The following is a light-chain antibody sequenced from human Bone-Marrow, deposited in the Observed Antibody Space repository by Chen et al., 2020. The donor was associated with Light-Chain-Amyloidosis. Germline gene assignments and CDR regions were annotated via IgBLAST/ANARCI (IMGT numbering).Light chain of an antibody. CDR1: GSDVGSHKH. V-gene: IGLV2-23*01. CDR2: EGT. J-gene: IGLJ3*02. Sequence: QSALTQPASVSGSPGQSITISCTGTGSDVGSHKHISWYQQYPGKGPKLILFEGTRRPSGVSDRFSGSHSVNADSLTISGLQAKHEADYYCCSYAGTTTAWEFGGGTKLTVL. CDR3: CSYAGTTTAWE.